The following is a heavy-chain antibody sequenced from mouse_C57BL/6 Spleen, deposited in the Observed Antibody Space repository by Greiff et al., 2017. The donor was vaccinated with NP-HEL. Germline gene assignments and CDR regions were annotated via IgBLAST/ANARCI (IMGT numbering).Heavy chain of an antibody. CDR1: SYTFTSYW. CDR3: ARGEGSSSGGYFDV. J-gene: IGHJ1*03. V-gene: IGHV1-61*01. D-gene: IGHD1-1*01. CDR2: IYPSDSET. Sequence: QVQLQQPGAELVRPGSSVKLSCKASSYTFTSYWMDWVKQRPGQGLEWIGNIYPSDSETHYNQKFKDKATLTVDKSSSTAYMQLSSLTSEDSAVYYCARGEGSSSGGYFDVWGTGTTVTVSS.